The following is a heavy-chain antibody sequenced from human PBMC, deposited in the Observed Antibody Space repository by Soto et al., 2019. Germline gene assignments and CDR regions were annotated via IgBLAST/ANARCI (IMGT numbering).Heavy chain of an antibody. D-gene: IGHD6-13*01. CDR2: IIPIFGTA. V-gene: IGHV1-69*01. J-gene: IGHJ6*02. Sequence: QVQLVQSGAEVKKPGSSVKVSCKASGGTFSSYAISWVRQAPGQGLEWMGGIIPIFGTANYAQKIQGRVTITADESTSTAYMELSSLRSEDTAVYYCARDPCIAAAGAYYYYGMDVWGQGTTVTVSS. CDR1: GGTFSSYA. CDR3: ARDPCIAAAGAYYYYGMDV.